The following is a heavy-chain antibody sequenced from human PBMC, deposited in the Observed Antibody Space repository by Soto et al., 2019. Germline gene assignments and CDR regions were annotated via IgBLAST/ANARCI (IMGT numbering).Heavy chain of an antibody. CDR2: IKSKTDGGTT. J-gene: IGHJ5*02. Sequence: EVQLLESGGALVQPGGSLRLSCAASGFTFSNAWMSWVRQAPGKGLEWVGRIKSKTDGGTTDYAAPVKGRFTISRDDSKNTLYLQMNSLKTEDTAVYYCTTEGDILTGYYRFGNWFDPWGQGTLVTVSS. V-gene: IGHV3-15*02. D-gene: IGHD3-9*01. CDR3: TTEGDILTGYYRFGNWFDP. CDR1: GFTFSNAW.